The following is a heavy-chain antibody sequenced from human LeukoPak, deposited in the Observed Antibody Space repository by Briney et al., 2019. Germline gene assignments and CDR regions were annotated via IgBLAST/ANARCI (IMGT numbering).Heavy chain of an antibody. D-gene: IGHD5-12*01. Sequence: ASVKVSYKASGYTFYYYGISWVRQAPGKGLEWVSSISGSGGNIYYADSVKGRFTISRDNSKNTLYLQMKSLRDDDTAVYYCAKSRSGYALFDYWGQGTLVTVSS. CDR2: ISGSGGNI. J-gene: IGHJ4*02. CDR1: GYTFYYYG. V-gene: IGHV3-23*01. CDR3: AKSRSGYALFDY.